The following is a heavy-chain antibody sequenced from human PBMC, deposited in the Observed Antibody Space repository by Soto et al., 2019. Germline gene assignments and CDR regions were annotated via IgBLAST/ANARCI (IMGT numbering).Heavy chain of an antibody. CDR2: INPTDGSA. D-gene: IGHD1-1*01. V-gene: IGHV1-46*03. CDR3: ARAGNAYYHYYMDV. J-gene: IGHJ6*03. CDR1: GYTFTSCY. Sequence: GASVKVSCKASGYTFTSCYMHWVRQAPGQGLEWVGIINPTDGSATYAQRFRGRVTMTRDTSTSTVYVELSSLRSDDTAVYFCARAGNAYYHYYMDVWGKGTTVTVSS.